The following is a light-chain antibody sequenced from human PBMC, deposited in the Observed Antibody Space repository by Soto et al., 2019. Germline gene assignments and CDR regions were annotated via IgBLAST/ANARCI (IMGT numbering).Light chain of an antibody. V-gene: IGKV3-11*01. J-gene: IGKJ2*01. CDR1: QSVSTF. Sequence: EIVLTQSPATLSLSPGERATLSCRASQSVSTFLVWYQQRPGQAPRLLIYNAANRAAGIPARFSGSGFGTDFTLTISSLEPEDFAVYYCQQRSHWPPFTFGQGTKLEIK. CDR3: QQRSHWPPFT. CDR2: NAA.